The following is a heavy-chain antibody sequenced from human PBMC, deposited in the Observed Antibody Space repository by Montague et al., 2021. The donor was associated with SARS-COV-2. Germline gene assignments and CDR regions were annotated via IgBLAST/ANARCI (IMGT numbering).Heavy chain of an antibody. CDR1: GFSFSTFA. V-gene: IGHV3-30-3*01. J-gene: IGHJ4*02. Sequence: SLSLSCAASGFSFSTFAMHWVRRAPGKGLEWVALISYDGTTKYYADSVQDRFTISRDNSKNTLSLQMNSLRPEDTSVFYCGRGGDYGDYVGYWGQGTLVTVSS. CDR2: ISYDGTTK. D-gene: IGHD4-17*01. CDR3: GRGGDYGDYVGY.